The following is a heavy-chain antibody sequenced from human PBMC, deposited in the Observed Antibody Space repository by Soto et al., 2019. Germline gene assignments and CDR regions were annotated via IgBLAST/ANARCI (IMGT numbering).Heavy chain of an antibody. CDR2: IYYSGST. J-gene: IGHJ5*02. V-gene: IGHV4-31*03. D-gene: IGHD3-10*01. CDR3: AREMAVTMVRGVINGYWFDP. Sequence: SETLSLTCTVSGGSISSGGYYWSWIRQHPGKGLEWIGYIYYSGSTYYNPSPKSRVTISVDTSKNQFSLKLSSVTAADTAVYYCAREMAVTMVRGVINGYWFDPWGQGTLVTVSS. CDR1: GGSISSGGYY.